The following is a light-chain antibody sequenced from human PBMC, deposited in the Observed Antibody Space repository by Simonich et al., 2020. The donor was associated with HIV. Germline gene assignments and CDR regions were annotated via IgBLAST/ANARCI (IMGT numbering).Light chain of an antibody. CDR3: QQYNRYPVT. Sequence: DIQMTQSPSSLSPSVGDRVTITCQASQDIKNYLNWYQQKPGEAPKLLIFDASTLKTGVPSRFSGSGSGTEFTLTISSLQPDDFATYYCQQYNRYPVTFGQGTKVEIK. CDR2: DAS. CDR1: QDIKNY. V-gene: IGKV1-33*01. J-gene: IGKJ1*01.